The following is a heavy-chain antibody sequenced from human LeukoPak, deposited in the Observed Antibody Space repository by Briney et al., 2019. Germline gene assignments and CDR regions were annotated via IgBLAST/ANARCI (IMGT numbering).Heavy chain of an antibody. V-gene: IGHV4-34*01. CDR3: ARVWELRSFDY. CDR1: GGSFSGYY. Sequence: PSETLSLTCAVYGGSFSGYYWSWIRQPPGKGLEWIGEINHSGSTNYNPSLKSRVTISVDTSKNQFSLKLSSVTAADTAVYYCARVWELRSFDYWGQGTLVTVSS. CDR2: INHSGST. D-gene: IGHD1-26*01. J-gene: IGHJ4*02.